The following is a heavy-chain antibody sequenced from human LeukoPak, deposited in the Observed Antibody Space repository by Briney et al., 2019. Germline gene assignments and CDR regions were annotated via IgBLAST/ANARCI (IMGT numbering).Heavy chain of an antibody. V-gene: IGHV3-23*01. Sequence: PGGSLRLSCAASGFTFSSYAMSWVRQAPGKGLEWVSAISGSGGSTYYADSVKGRFTISRDNSKNTLYLQMNSLRAEDTAVYYCAKGGSGGSGSPRLFLYFDYWGQGTLVTVSS. J-gene: IGHJ4*02. CDR2: ISGSGGST. CDR3: AKGGSGGSGSPRLFLYFDY. D-gene: IGHD3-10*01. CDR1: GFTFSSYA.